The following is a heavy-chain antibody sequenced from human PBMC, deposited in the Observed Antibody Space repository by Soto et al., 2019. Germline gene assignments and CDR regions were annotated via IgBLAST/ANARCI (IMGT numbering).Heavy chain of an antibody. CDR1: GGSISSSNW. Sequence: SETLSLTCAVSGGSISSSNWWSWVRQPPGKGLEWIGEIYHSGSTNYNPSLKSRVTISVDKSKNQFSLKLSSVTAADTAVYYCARDASYSSGEGDWFDPWGQGTLVTVSS. D-gene: IGHD6-19*01. CDR2: IYHSGST. V-gene: IGHV4-4*02. J-gene: IGHJ5*02. CDR3: ARDASYSSGEGDWFDP.